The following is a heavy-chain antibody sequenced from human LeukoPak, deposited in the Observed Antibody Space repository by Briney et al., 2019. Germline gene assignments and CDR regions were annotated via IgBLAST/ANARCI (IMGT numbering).Heavy chain of an antibody. V-gene: IGHV5-51*01. J-gene: IGHJ4*02. CDR1: GYSFTSYW. Sequence: GESLKISCKGSGYSFTSYWIGWVRQMPGKGLEWMGIIYPGDSDTRYSPSFQGQVTISADKSISTAYLQWSSLKATVTAMYYCARPDYDILTGYLYWGQGTLVTGSS. CDR3: ARPDYDILTGYLY. CDR2: IYPGDSDT. D-gene: IGHD3-9*01.